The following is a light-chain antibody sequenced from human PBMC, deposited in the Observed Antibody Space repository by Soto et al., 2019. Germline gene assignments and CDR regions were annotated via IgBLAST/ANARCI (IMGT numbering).Light chain of an antibody. V-gene: IGKV3-15*01. CDR2: GAS. CDR3: QQYGSSPPLT. J-gene: IGKJ4*01. Sequence: VVMTQSPATLSASPEERATLSRRASQSVSNNLAWYQQKPGQAPRLLIYGASTRATGIPARFSGSGSGTDLTLTISRLETEDFAVYYCQQYGSSPPLTFGGGTKVDI. CDR1: QSVSNN.